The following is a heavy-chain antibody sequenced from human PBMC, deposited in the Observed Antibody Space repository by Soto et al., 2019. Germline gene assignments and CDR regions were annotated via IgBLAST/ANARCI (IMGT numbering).Heavy chain of an antibody. CDR1: GFTFSSYA. V-gene: IGHV3-23*01. Sequence: GGSLRLSCAASGFTFSSYAMSWVRQAPGKGLEWVSAISGSGGSTYYADSVKGRFTISRDNSKNTLYLQMNSLRAEDTAVYYCANYPRSITSFGVVSHHYRLAVWGQGTTVTVSS. CDR2: ISGSGGST. J-gene: IGHJ6*02. D-gene: IGHD3-3*01. CDR3: ANYPRSITSFGVVSHHYRLAV.